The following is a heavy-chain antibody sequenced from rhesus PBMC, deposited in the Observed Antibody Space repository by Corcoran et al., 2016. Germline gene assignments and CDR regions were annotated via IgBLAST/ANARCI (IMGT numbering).Heavy chain of an antibody. CDR3: ASEFVY. CDR1: GASISSYW. J-gene: IGHJ4*01. V-gene: IGHV4-80*01. CDR2: INGNRGRP. Sequence: QVQLQESGPGLVKSSETLSLTCAVSGASISSYWWTWIRQPPGKGLEWIGEINGNRGRPDYNPSLKSRVTISKDASKNQFSLKLNSVTAADTAVYYCASEFVYWGQGVLVTVSS.